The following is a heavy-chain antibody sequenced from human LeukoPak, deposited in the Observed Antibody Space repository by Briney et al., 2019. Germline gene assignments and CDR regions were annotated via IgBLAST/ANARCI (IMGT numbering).Heavy chain of an antibody. V-gene: IGHV1-46*01. CDR2: INPSGGST. J-gene: IGHJ3*02. CDR1: GYTFTSYY. Sequence: ASVKVSCKASGYTFTSYYMRWVRQAPGRGLEWMAIINPSGGSTSYAQTFQGRVTMTRDTSTSTVYIELSSLRSEDTAVYYCARGVVVAATPHAFDIWGQGTMVTVSS. D-gene: IGHD2-15*01. CDR3: ARGVVVAATPHAFDI.